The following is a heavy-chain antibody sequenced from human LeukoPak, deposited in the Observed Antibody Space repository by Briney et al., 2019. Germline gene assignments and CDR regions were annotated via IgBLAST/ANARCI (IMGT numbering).Heavy chain of an antibody. CDR2: IYYSGST. CDR3: AKEMATISAAFDY. D-gene: IGHD5-24*01. J-gene: IGHJ4*02. Sequence: SETLSLTCTVSGGSISSSSYYWGWIRQPPGKGLEWIGSIYYSGSTYYNPSLKSRVTRSVDTSKNQFSLKLSSVTAADTAVYYCAKEMATISAAFDYWGQGTLVTVSS. CDR1: GGSISSSSYY. V-gene: IGHV4-39*02.